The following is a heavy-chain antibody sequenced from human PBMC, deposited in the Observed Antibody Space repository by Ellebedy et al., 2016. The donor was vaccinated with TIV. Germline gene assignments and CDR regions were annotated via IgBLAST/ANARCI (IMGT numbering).Heavy chain of an antibody. J-gene: IGHJ5*02. CDR2: IYYGGIDI. CDR3: AREGSPLAAAGLS. D-gene: IGHD6-13*01. V-gene: IGHV3-30*03. Sequence: GESLKISCAASGFTFSNYDMHWVRQAPGKGLEWVALIYYGGIDIYYVDSVKGRFTISRDNSKNTLYLQMNSLRADDTAVYYCAREGSPLAAAGLSWGQGTLVTVSS. CDR1: GFTFSNYD.